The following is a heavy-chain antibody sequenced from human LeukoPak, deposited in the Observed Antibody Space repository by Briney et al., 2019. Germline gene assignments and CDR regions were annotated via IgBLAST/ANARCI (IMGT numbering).Heavy chain of an antibody. J-gene: IGHJ4*02. V-gene: IGHV3-23*01. D-gene: IGHD3-10*01. Sequence: GRSLRLSCAGSGFAFGTYAMSWVRQAPGMGREWVSCIRANGQATSYAESVEGRFTISRDNSKSTLYLQLNSLRAEDTATYYCARDPYNTILYRLAHWGQGTLVTVSS. CDR2: IRANGQAT. CDR3: ARDPYNTILYRLAH. CDR1: GFAFGTYA.